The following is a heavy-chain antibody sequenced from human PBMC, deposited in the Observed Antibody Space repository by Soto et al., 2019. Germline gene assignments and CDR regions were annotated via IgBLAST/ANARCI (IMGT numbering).Heavy chain of an antibody. CDR3: ARDQSITIFGTHKYNWFDP. Sequence: SETLSLTCAVSGGSISSSNWWSWVRQPPGKGLEWIGEIYHSGSTNYNPSLKNRVTISVDKSKNQFSLKLSSVTAADTAVYYCARDQSITIFGTHKYNWFDPCGQGTLGTVSS. CDR2: IYHSGST. D-gene: IGHD3-3*01. V-gene: IGHV4-4*02. CDR1: GGSISSSNW. J-gene: IGHJ5*02.